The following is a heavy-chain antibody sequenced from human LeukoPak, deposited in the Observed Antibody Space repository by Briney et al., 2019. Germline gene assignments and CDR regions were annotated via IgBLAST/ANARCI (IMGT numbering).Heavy chain of an antibody. D-gene: IGHD3-10*01. J-gene: IGHJ4*02. V-gene: IGHV3-74*01. CDR1: GFTFSSYW. CDR3: AKDRWFGEYDYFDY. Sequence: GGSLRLSCAGSGFTFSSYWMHWVRQAPGKGLVWVSRISTDASSTTYADSVKGRFTISRDNAKDTLYLQMNSLRAEDTAVYYCAKDRWFGEYDYFDYWGQGTLVTVSS. CDR2: ISTDASST.